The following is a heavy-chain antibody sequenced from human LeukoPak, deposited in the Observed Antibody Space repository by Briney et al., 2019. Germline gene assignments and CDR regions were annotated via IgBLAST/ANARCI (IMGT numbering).Heavy chain of an antibody. CDR2: IKQDGSEK. D-gene: IGHD6-13*01. CDR1: GFTFSTYY. J-gene: IGHJ6*03. CDR3: ARDAAVQQLGYYYYYMDV. Sequence: GGSLRLSCAASGFTFSTYYMSWVRQAPGTGLEWVANIKQDGSEKYYVDSVKGRFTISRDNAKNSLYLQMNSLRAEDTAVYYCARDAAVQQLGYYYYYMDVWGKGTTVTVSS. V-gene: IGHV3-7*01.